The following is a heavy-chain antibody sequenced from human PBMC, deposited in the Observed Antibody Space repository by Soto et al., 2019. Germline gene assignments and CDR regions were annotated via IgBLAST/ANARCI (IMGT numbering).Heavy chain of an antibody. CDR3: ARHNFRGGWFDP. CDR1: GGSISSSSYY. Sequence: SETLSLTCTVSGGSISSSSYYWGWIRQPPGKGLEWIGSIYYSGSTYYNPSLKSRVTISVATSKNQFSLKLSSVTAADTAVYYCARHNFRGGWFDPWGQGTLVTVSS. J-gene: IGHJ5*02. V-gene: IGHV4-39*01. D-gene: IGHD3-16*01. CDR2: IYYSGST.